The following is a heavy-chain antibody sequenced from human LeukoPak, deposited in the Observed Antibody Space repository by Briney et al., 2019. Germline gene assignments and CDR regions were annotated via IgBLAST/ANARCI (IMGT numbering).Heavy chain of an antibody. CDR2: VNPNSGGT. CDR1: GYTFTDYY. J-gene: IGHJ4*02. CDR3: ARNVGPSGGPYYFDY. Sequence: ASVKVSCKASGYTFTDYYIHWVQQAPGQGLERMGWVNPNSGGTNYAQKFQGRVTMTRDTSIGTAYMELSRLTSDDTALYYCARNVGPSGGPYYFDYWGQGTLVTVSS. V-gene: IGHV1-2*02. D-gene: IGHD1-26*01.